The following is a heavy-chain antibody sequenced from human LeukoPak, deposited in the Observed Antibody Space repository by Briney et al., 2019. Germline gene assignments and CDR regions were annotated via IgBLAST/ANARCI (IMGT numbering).Heavy chain of an antibody. J-gene: IGHJ4*02. V-gene: IGHV3-48*03. Sequence: PGGSPRLSCTASGFSISSYEMNWVRQAPGKGLEWVSYISSSGSNTNYADSVKGRFTISGDNAKNSLYLQMNSLRAEDTAVYCCARGGRSDYWGQGTLVTVSS. CDR3: ARGGRSDY. D-gene: IGHD3-16*01. CDR2: ISSSGSNT. CDR1: GFSISSYE.